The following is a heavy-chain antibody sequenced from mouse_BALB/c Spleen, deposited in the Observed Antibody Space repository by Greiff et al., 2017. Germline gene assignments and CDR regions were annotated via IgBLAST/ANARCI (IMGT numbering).Heavy chain of an antibody. Sequence: EVMLVESGGGLVKPGGSLKLSCAASGFTFSSYAMSWVRQTPEKRLEWVASISSGGSTYYPDSVKGRFTISRDNARNILYLQMSSLRSEDTAMYYCARGNDGGFAYWGQGTLVTVS. CDR3: ARGNDGGFAY. CDR1: GFTFSSYA. CDR2: ISSGGST. J-gene: IGHJ3*01. V-gene: IGHV5-6-5*01.